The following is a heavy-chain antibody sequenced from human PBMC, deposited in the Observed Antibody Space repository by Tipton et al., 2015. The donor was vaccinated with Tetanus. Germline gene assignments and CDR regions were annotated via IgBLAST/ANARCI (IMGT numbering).Heavy chain of an antibody. Sequence: SLRLSCEASGFTFSSHWMSWVRQVPGKGLEWVANINQDGSAEFYVDSVKGRFTISRDNSKNSLSLQMNSLRDEDTAVYYCAKDPASRGWFDPWGQGTLVTVS. CDR2: INQDGSAE. CDR3: AKDPASRGWFDP. J-gene: IGHJ5*02. CDR1: GFTFSSHW. V-gene: IGHV3-7*03.